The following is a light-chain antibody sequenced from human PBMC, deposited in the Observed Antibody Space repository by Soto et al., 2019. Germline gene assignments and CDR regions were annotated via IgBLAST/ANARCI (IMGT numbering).Light chain of an antibody. V-gene: IGKV1-39*01. CDR3: QQSDSKGT. J-gene: IGKJ1*01. Sequence: DLQMTQSPSSLSASVGDRVTITCRAKDSVSSYVTWYQQKPGKAPKLLIYAASSLQSGVPARFSGSGSVTDVTLTISGRQPEDFATYYCQQSDSKGTFGQGTQGEIK. CDR2: AAS. CDR1: DSVSSY.